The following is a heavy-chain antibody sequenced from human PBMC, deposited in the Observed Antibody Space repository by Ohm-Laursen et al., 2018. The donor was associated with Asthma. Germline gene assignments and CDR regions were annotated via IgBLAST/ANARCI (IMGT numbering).Heavy chain of an antibody. J-gene: IGHJ3*02. Sequence: AASVKVSCKASGYTFTSYYMHWVRQAPGQGLEWMGIINPSGGSTSYAQKFQGRVTMTRDTSTSTVYMELSSLRSEDTAVYYCAREGALVVVPSRDAFDIWGQGTMVTVSS. V-gene: IGHV1-46*01. D-gene: IGHD2-2*01. CDR2: INPSGGST. CDR3: AREGALVVVPSRDAFDI. CDR1: GYTFTSYY.